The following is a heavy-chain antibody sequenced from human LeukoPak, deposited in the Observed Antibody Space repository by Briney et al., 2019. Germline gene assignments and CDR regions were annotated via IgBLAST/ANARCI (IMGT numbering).Heavy chain of an antibody. CDR3: ARDPPDYYDSSGNP. CDR2: ISSSGSTI. J-gene: IGHJ5*02. CDR1: GFTFSSYE. Sequence: GGSLRLSCAASGFTFSSYEMNWVRQAPGKGLEWASYISSSGSTIYYADSVKGRFTISRDNAKNSLYLQMNSLRAEDTAVYYCARDPPDYYDSSGNPWGQGTLVTVSS. V-gene: IGHV3-48*03. D-gene: IGHD3-22*01.